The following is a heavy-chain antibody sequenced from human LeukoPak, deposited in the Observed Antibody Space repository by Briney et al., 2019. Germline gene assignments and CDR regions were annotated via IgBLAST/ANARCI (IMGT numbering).Heavy chain of an antibody. CDR1: GGSISSYY. D-gene: IGHD2-2*01. CDR2: IYYSGST. CDR3: ARLSDIVVVPAARDEQWPDY. V-gene: IGHV4-59*08. J-gene: IGHJ4*02. Sequence: SETLSLTCTVSGGSISSYYWSWIRQPPGEGVEWIGYIYYSGSTNYNPSLKSRVTISVDTSKNQFSLKLSSVTAADTAVYYCARLSDIVVVPAARDEQWPDYWGQGTLVTVSS.